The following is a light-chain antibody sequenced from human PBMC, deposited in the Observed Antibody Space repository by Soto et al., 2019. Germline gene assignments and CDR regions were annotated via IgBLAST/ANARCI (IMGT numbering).Light chain of an antibody. Sequence: QSALTQPASVYGSPGQSITISCTGTSSDIGGYNFVSWYQQHPGKAPKLMLYDVNTRPSGVSNRFSGSKSGNTASLTISGLQAEDEADYYCSSWTTSTTMIFGGGTKLTVL. CDR2: DVN. V-gene: IGLV2-14*03. CDR3: SSWTTSTTMI. CDR1: SSDIGGYNF. J-gene: IGLJ2*01.